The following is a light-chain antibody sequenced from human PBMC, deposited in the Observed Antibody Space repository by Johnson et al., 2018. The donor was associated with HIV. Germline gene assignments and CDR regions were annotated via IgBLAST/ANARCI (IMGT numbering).Light chain of an antibody. J-gene: IGLJ1*01. CDR2: DNN. CDR3: GTWDSRLSRI. Sequence: QSVLTQPPSVSAAPGQKVTISCSGSSSNIGNNYVSWYQQLPGTAPKLLIYDNNKRPSGIPDRFSGSKSGTSATLGITGLQTGDEADYYCGTWDSRLSRIFGTGTKVTVL. V-gene: IGLV1-51*01. CDR1: SSNIGNNY.